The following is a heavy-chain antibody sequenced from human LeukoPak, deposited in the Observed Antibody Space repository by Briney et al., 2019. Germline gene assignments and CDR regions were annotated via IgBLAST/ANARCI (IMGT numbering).Heavy chain of an antibody. CDR2: VNVLGNT. D-gene: IGHD6-13*01. CDR1: GGSISSTNW. CDR3: ARHKVTLGHSRNFDC. J-gene: IGHJ4*02. V-gene: IGHV4-4*02. Sequence: SGTLSLTCGVSGGSISSTNWWTWVRQPPGKGLEWIGEVNVLGNTNYNPSLESRVTISIDKSENHVSLKLTSVTAADTAVYYCARHKVTLGHSRNFDCWGQGTLVTVSS.